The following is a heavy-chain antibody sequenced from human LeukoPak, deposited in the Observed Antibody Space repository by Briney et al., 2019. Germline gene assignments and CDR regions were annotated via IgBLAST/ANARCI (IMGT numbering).Heavy chain of an antibody. J-gene: IGHJ4*02. Sequence: GGSLRLSCAASGFTFSNYNMNWVRQPPGKGLQWVSYISGSSNIIYYADSVKGRSTISRDNAKNSLFLQMNSLRAEDTAVYYCARDFAREFTIDYWGQGTLVTVSS. V-gene: IGHV3-48*01. CDR2: ISGSSNII. D-gene: IGHD3-10*01. CDR3: ARDFAREFTIDY. CDR1: GFTFSNYN.